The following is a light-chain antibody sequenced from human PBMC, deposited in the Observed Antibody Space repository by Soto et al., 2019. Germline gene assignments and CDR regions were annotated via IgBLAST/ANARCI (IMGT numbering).Light chain of an antibody. Sequence: QSALTQPASVSGSPGQSITISCTGTSSDVGGYNYVSWYQQHPGKAPKLMIYDVSNRPSGVSNLFSGSKSDNTSSLAISGLQAEDDADYYCSSSTSTSAVVFGGGTKLTVL. V-gene: IGLV2-14*01. CDR1: SSDVGGYNY. CDR3: SSSTSTSAVV. J-gene: IGLJ2*01. CDR2: DVS.